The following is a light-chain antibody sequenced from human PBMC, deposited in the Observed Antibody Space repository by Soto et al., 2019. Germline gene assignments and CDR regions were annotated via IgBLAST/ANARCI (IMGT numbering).Light chain of an antibody. J-gene: IGLJ2*01. V-gene: IGLV1-44*01. Sequence: QPVLTQPPSASGTPGQKVTFSCSGSGSNIGGNVVNWYQQLPGTAPKLLIYTNTQRPSGVPDRFSGSKSGTSASLAISGLQSEDEADYFCSATDDSLGGPVFGGGTKLTVL. CDR1: GSNIGGNV. CDR3: SATDDSLGGPV. CDR2: TNT.